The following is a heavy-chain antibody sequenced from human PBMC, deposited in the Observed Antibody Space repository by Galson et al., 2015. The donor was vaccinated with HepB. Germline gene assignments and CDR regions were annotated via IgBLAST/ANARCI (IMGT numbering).Heavy chain of an antibody. CDR3: ARATGGYGDYLGLDYYYYGMDV. D-gene: IGHD4-17*01. CDR1: GGSISSGDYY. V-gene: IGHV4-30-4*01. CDR2: TDYSGST. Sequence: TLSLTCSVSGGSISSGDYYWSWIRQSPGKGLEWVGDTDYSGSTYYNPSLKSRVTISVGTSKTQFSLKLSSVIVADTAVYYCARATGGYGDYLGLDYYYYGMDVWGQGTTVTVSS. J-gene: IGHJ6*02.